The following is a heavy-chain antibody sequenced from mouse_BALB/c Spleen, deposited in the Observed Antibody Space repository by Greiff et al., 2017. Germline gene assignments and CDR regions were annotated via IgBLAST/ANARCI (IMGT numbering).Heavy chain of an antibody. CDR1: GYTFTSYW. Sequence: VQLQQSGAELARPGASVKLSCKASGYTFTSYWMQWVKQRPGQGLEWIGAIYPGDGDTRYTQKFKGKATLTADKSSSTAYMQLSSLASEDSAVYYCASGGSSPYYYAMDYWGQGTSVTVSS. CDR2: IYPGDGDT. D-gene: IGHD1-1*01. J-gene: IGHJ4*01. CDR3: ASGGSSPYYYAMDY. V-gene: IGHV1-87*01.